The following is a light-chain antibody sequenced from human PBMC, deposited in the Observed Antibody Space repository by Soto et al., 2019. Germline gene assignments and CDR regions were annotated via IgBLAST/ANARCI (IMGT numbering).Light chain of an antibody. CDR2: GAS. CDR3: QQYGSSSWA. CDR1: QSVSNNY. V-gene: IGKV3-20*01. Sequence: EIVLKQSPATLSLSTGERATLSCRASQSVSNNYLAWYQQKPGQAPRLLIYGASSRATGIPDRFSGSGSGTDFTLTISRLEPEDFAVYYCQQYGSSSWAFGQGAKVDIK. J-gene: IGKJ1*01.